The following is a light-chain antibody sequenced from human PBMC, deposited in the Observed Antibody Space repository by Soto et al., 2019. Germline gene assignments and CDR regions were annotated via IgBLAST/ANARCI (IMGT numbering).Light chain of an antibody. CDR2: TTS. J-gene: IGKJ2*01. V-gene: IGKV1-39*01. CDR1: QTIAMY. CDR3: QQSFNTPYT. Sequence: DIQMTQSPSSLSASVGDRVTITCRASQTIAMYVNWFQQKPGKAPKLLIYTTSSLQSGVPPRFSGSGSETEFTLTISRLQPDDYATYYCQQSFNTPYTFGQGTKLEIK.